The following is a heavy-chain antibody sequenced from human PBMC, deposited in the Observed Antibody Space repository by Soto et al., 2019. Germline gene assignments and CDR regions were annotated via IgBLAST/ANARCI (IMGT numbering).Heavy chain of an antibody. J-gene: IGHJ4*02. V-gene: IGHV4-4*02. CDR2: IHHAGST. D-gene: IGHD2-21*02. CDR1: GGSISSHHW. Sequence: QVQLQESGPGLVEASGTLSLTCTVSGGSISSHHWWSWVPQSPGKWLEWIGEIHHAGSTNHNPSLESRVTMSVDNSKNQISLRLSAVTAADTDVYFCATAATYCLDYWGQGAQVTVSS. CDR3: ATAATYCLDY.